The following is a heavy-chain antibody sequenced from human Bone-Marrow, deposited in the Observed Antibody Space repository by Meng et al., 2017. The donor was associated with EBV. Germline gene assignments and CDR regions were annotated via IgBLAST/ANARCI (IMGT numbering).Heavy chain of an antibody. CDR3: ARSDITNAYYYGMDV. Sequence: QGQLVQSGAGVKKPGASVKVSCKASGYTFTSYDINWVRQATGQGLEWMGWMNPNSGGTNYAQKFQGWVTMTRDTSISTAYMELSRLRSDDTAVYYCARSDITNAYYYGMDVWGQGTTVTVSS. J-gene: IGHJ6*02. V-gene: IGHV1-2*04. CDR2: MNPNSGGT. CDR1: GYTFTSYD. D-gene: IGHD1-20*01.